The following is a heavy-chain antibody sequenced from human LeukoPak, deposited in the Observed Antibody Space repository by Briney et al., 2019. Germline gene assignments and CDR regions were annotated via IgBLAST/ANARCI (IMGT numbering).Heavy chain of an antibody. J-gene: IGHJ6*03. CDR1: GYTFTSYD. D-gene: IGHD3-10*01. CDR3: ARLGPLYGPEHHNYYYYYMDV. CDR2: MNPNSGNT. Sequence: ASVKVSCKASGYTFTSYDINWVRQATGQGLEWMGWMNPNSGNTGYAQKFQGRVTMTRNTSISTAYMELSSLRSEDTAVYYCARLGPLYGPEHHNYYYYYMDVWGKGTTVTAPS. V-gene: IGHV1-8*01.